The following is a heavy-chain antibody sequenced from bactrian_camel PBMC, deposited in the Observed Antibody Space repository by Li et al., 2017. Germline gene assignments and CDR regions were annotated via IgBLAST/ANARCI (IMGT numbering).Heavy chain of an antibody. D-gene: IGHD2*01. CDR3: VAEPGWARCDAIVVRSTTRVFGY. V-gene: IGHV3S53*01. CDR2: INRDGST. J-gene: IGHJ6*01. CDR1: GYTYNHYC. Sequence: HVQLVESGGGSVKAGGSLTLTCVASGYTYNHYCMGWFRLAPAKAREGVAAINRDGSTSYADSVKGRFAISRDNAKNTMSLQMNSLKPEDTAMYYCVAEPGWARCDAIVVRSTTRVFGYWGQGTQVTVS.